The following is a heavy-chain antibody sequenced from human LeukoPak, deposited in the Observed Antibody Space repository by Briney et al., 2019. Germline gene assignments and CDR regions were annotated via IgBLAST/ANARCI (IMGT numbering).Heavy chain of an antibody. D-gene: IGHD4-17*01. CDR3: ARRNGDYAVDY. CDR1: GYTFTNYW. CDR2: IYPGDSDT. V-gene: IGHV5-51*01. J-gene: IGHJ4*02. Sequence: GESLKISCKGSGYTFTNYWIGWVRQMPGKGLEWMGIIYPGDSDTRYSPSFQGQVTISVDKSISTAYLQWSSLKASDSAVYYCARRNGDYAVDYWGQGTLVTVSS.